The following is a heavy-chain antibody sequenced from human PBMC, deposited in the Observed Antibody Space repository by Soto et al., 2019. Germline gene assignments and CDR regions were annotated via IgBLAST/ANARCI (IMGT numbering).Heavy chain of an antibody. V-gene: IGHV4-34*12. CDR2: IIHSEST. CDR1: GGSFSAYY. D-gene: IGHD1-26*01. CDR3: ARQRPTDGRWEFANYYGMDV. J-gene: IGHJ6*02. Sequence: SETLSLTCAVYGGSFSAYYWSWVRQPPGKGLEWIGEIIHSESTKYNPSLKSRVTISVDASKNQFSLKLSSVTAADTAVYYCARQRPTDGRWEFANYYGMDVWGQGTPVTVSS.